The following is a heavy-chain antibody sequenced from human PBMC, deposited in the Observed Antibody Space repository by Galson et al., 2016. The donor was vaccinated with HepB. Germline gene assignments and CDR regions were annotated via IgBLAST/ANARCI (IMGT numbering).Heavy chain of an antibody. CDR2: VSYDGITK. V-gene: IGHV3-30-3*01. J-gene: IGHJ4*02. CDR1: GFTFNTDA. D-gene: IGHD1-26*01. CDR3: ARGIVRATCFDY. Sequence: SLRLSCAASGFTFNTDAMHWVRQAPGRGLEWVAVVSYDGITKYYADSVNGRFTISRDNSKNTLYLQMNSLSAEGTAVYYCARGIVRATCFDYWGQGILVTVSS.